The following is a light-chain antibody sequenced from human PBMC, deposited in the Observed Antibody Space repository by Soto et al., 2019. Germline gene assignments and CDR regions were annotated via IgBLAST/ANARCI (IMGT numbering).Light chain of an antibody. V-gene: IGKV1-5*03. CDR3: QQYNSYPFT. Sequence: DVQMTQSPSTLSASVGDRVTITCRASQSISSWLAWYQQKPGEAPKLLIYKASSLESGVPSRFSGSGSGTEFTLTISSLQPDDFATYYCQQYNSYPFTCGPGTKVDIK. CDR1: QSISSW. CDR2: KAS. J-gene: IGKJ3*01.